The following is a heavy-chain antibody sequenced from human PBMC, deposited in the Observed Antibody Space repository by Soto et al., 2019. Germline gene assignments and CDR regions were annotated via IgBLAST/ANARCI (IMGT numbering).Heavy chain of an antibody. J-gene: IGHJ5*02. CDR1: GVSVSSGTYY. CDR2: IYYSGSS. CDR3: ARELLTSARGEGLDP. V-gene: IGHV4-61*01. Sequence: ETLSLTCTVSGVSVSSGTYYWNWIRQPPGKGLEWIGYIYYSGSSNYNPSLKSRVTISVDTSNNQFSLKLSSVTAADTALYYCARELLTSARGEGLDPWGQGTLVTVSS. D-gene: IGHD3-10*01.